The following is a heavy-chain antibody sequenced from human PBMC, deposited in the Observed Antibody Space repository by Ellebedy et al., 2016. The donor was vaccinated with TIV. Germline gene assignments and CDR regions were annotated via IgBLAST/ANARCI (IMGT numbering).Heavy chain of an antibody. V-gene: IGHV3-30*12. J-gene: IGHJ2*01. CDR2: ISYDGSNK. CDR3: ARRYITSWYFDL. Sequence: AGGSLRLSCAASGFTFSSYGMHWVRQAPGKGLEWVAVISYDGSNKYYADSVKGRFTISRDNSKNMLYLQMNSLRADDTAVYYCARRYITSWYFDLWGRGTLVTVSS. CDR1: GFTFSSYG. D-gene: IGHD3-9*01.